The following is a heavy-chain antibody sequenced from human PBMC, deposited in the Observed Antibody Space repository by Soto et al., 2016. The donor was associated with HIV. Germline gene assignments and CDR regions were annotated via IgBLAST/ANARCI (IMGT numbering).Heavy chain of an antibody. CDR1: GYTFTSYG. V-gene: IGHV1-18*01. CDR2: ISAYNGNT. CDR3: ARDPKPLYYSDSSGSFDY. D-gene: IGHD3-22*01. J-gene: IGHJ4*02. Sequence: QVQLVQSGAEVKKPGASVKVSCKASGYTFTSYGISWVRQAPGQGLEWMGWISAYNGNTNYAQKLQGRVTMTTDTSTNTAYMELRSLRSDDTAVYYCARDPKPLYYSDSSGSFDYWGQGTLVTVSS.